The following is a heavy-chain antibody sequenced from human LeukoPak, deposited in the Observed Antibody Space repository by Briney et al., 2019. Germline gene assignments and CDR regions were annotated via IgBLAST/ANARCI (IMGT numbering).Heavy chain of an antibody. CDR1: GFTFSSYA. CDR3: ARDPLVGALYYFDY. CDR2: ISYDGSNK. D-gene: IGHD1-26*01. Sequence: GRSLRLSCAASGFTFSSYAMHWVRQAPGKGLEWVAVISYDGSNKYYADSVKGRFTISRDNSKNTLYLQMNSLRAEDTAVYYCARDPLVGALYYFDYWGQGTLVTVSS. V-gene: IGHV3-30-3*01. J-gene: IGHJ4*02.